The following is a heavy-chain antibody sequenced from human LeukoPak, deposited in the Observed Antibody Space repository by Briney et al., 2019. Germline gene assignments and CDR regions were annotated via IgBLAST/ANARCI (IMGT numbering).Heavy chain of an antibody. CDR2: INTNTGNP. D-gene: IGHD3-10*01. V-gene: IGHV7-4-1*02. CDR1: GYTFSSHA. Sequence: ASVKVSCKASGYTFSSHAMIWVRQAPGQGFEWMGWINTNTGNPRYGQGFTGRFVFSLDTSVSTAYLQISSLKAEDTAVYFCARTRIPFYFGSGSPDCWGQGTLVTVSS. J-gene: IGHJ4*02. CDR3: ARTRIPFYFGSGSPDC.